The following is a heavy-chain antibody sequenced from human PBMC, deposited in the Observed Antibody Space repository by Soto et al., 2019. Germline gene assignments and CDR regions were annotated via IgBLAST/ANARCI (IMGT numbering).Heavy chain of an antibody. CDR2: ISAYNGNT. CDR3: ARGPRGSPTWFDP. V-gene: IGHV1-18*01. J-gene: IGHJ5*02. Sequence: EASVKVSCKASGYTFTNSDISWVRQAPGQGLEWMGWISAYNGNTNYAQKLQGRVTMTTDTSTSTAYMELRSLTSDDTAVYYCARGPRGSPTWFDPWGQGTLVTVSS. CDR1: GYTFTNSD. D-gene: IGHD1-26*01.